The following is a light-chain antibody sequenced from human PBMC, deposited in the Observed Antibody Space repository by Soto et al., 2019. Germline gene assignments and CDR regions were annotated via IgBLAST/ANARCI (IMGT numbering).Light chain of an antibody. CDR1: SSNIGAGYD. Sequence: QAVVTQPPSVSGAPGQRVTISCTGSSSNIGAGYDVHWYQQLPGTAPKLLIYGNSNRPSGVPDRFSGSKSGTSASLAITGLQAEDEADYYCQSYDSSLSGRPGVFGTGTKLTVL. CDR2: GNS. J-gene: IGLJ1*01. V-gene: IGLV1-40*01. CDR3: QSYDSSLSGRPGV.